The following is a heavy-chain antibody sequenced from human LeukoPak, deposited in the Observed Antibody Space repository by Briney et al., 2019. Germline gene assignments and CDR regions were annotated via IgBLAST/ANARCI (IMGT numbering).Heavy chain of an antibody. D-gene: IGHD5-18*01. Sequence: PGGSLRLSCAASGFTFSSYSMNWVCQAPGKGLEWVSSISSSSSYIYYADSVKGRFTISRDNAKNSLYLQMNSLRAEDTAVYYCAKTAKEPYYFDYWGQGTLVTVSS. CDR1: GFTFSSYS. CDR3: AKTAKEPYYFDY. CDR2: ISSSSSYI. V-gene: IGHV3-21*01. J-gene: IGHJ4*02.